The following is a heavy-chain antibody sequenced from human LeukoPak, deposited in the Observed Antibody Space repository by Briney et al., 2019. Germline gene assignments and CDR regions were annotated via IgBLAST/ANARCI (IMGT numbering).Heavy chain of an antibody. D-gene: IGHD3-3*01. CDR1: GYAFTGYY. V-gene: IGHV1-2*02. Sequence: GASVKVSCKASGYAFTGYYMHWVRQAPGQGLEWMGWINPNSGGTNYAQKFQGRVTMTRDTSISTAYMELSRLRSDDTAVYYCARDERFDFWSGYNAEYFQHWGQGILVTVSS. J-gene: IGHJ1*01. CDR3: ARDERFDFWSGYNAEYFQH. CDR2: INPNSGGT.